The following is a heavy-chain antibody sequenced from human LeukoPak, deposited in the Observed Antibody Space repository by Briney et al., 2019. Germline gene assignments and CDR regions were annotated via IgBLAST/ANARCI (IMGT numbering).Heavy chain of an antibody. D-gene: IGHD3-16*02. CDR1: GYSISSGYY. CDR2: IYHSGST. J-gene: IGHJ4*02. V-gene: IGHV4-38-2*02. CDR3: ARDHAPDDYVWGSYRSPGEGEQDY. Sequence: SETLSLTCTVSGYSISSGYYWGWIRQPPGKGLEWIGSIYHSGSTYYNPSLKSRVTISVDTSKNQFSLKLSSVTAADTAVYYCARDHAPDDYVWGSYRSPGEGEQDYWGQGTLVTVSS.